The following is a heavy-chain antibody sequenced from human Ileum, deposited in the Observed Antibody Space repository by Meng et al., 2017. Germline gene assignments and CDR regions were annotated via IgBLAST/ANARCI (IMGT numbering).Heavy chain of an antibody. J-gene: IGHJ4*02. CDR3: ARHGGYSQDF. Sequence: RPSVTLSRPRAVSSGSIRGNTYWSWVRTPSGKGLEWIGQVSHSASVYYNPYLKSRVTMSVDKSTSQFSLMLTTLTAADTAIYYCARHGGYSQDFWGQGTLVTVSS. V-gene: IGHV4-4*02. CDR1: SGSIRGNTY. CDR2: VSHSASV. D-gene: IGHD4-23*01.